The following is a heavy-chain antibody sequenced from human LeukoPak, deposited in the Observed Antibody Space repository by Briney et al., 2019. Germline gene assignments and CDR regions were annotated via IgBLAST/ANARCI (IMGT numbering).Heavy chain of an antibody. Sequence: KASETLSLTCTDSGGSISSGGYYWSWIRQPPGKGLEWIGYIYHSGSTYYNPSLKSRVTISVDTSKNQFSLKLSSVTAADTAVYYCARGVGRWLQLYYFDYWCQGTLVTVSS. CDR3: ARGVGRWLQLYYFDY. J-gene: IGHJ4*02. D-gene: IGHD5-24*01. CDR2: IYHSGST. V-gene: IGHV4-61*08. CDR1: GGSISSGGYY.